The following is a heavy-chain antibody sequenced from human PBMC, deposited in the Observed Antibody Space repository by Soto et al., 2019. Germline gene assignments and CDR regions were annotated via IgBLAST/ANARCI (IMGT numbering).Heavy chain of an antibody. Sequence: GGSLRLSCTASGLTFGDYAMSWFRQAPGKGLEWVGFIRSKAYGGTTHYAASVKGRFTISRDDSKSIAYLQMNSLKTEDTAVYYCSTNYYDSSGYDNWFDPWGQGTLVTVSS. CDR3: STNYYDSSGYDNWFDP. J-gene: IGHJ5*02. CDR2: IRSKAYGGTT. V-gene: IGHV3-49*03. CDR1: GLTFGDYA. D-gene: IGHD3-22*01.